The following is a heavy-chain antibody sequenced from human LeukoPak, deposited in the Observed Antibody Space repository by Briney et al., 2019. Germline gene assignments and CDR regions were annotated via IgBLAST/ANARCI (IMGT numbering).Heavy chain of an antibody. J-gene: IGHJ4*02. CDR2: IRVGGET. V-gene: IGHV3-23*01. D-gene: IGHD6-13*01. Sequence: PGGSLRLSCAASGFTFITYAMSWVRQAPGQGLEWVSAIRVGGETHYADSVKGRFTISRDSSENTLYLQMSGLRAEDTAVYYCAKLKNKGIAAAADYWGQGTLVTVSS. CDR3: AKLKNKGIAAAADY. CDR1: GFTFITYA.